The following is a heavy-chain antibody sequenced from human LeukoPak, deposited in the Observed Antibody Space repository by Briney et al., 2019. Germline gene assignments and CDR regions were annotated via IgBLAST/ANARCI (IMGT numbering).Heavy chain of an antibody. CDR1: GGSISSGDYY. Sequence: SETLSLTCTVSGGSISSGDYYWSWIRQPPGKGLEWIGYIYYSGSTYYNPSLKSRVTISVDTSKNQFSLKLSSVTAADTAVYYCAVTYYDFWSAYSRYGMDVWGQGTTVTVSS. D-gene: IGHD3-3*01. V-gene: IGHV4-30-4*01. J-gene: IGHJ6*02. CDR3: AVTYYDFWSAYSRYGMDV. CDR2: IYYSGST.